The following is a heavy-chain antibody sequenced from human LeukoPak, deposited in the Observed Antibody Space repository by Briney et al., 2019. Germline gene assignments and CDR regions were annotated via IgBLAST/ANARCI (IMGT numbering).Heavy chain of an antibody. J-gene: IGHJ4*02. CDR1: GYTFTNYY. Sequence: ASVKVSCKASGYTFTNYYIHWVRQGPGQGLEWMGIINPSGGSTTYAQRFQGRLTMTTDTSTTTVYMDLGSLTSDDTAIYYCAREGGQVAYFSRSFYYRGFDYWGQGTLVTVSS. CDR3: AREGGQVAYFSRSFYYRGFDY. D-gene: IGHD3-22*01. CDR2: INPSGGST. V-gene: IGHV1-46*01.